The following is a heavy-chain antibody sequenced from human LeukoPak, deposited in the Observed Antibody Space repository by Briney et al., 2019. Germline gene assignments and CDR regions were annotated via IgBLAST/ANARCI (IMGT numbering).Heavy chain of an antibody. D-gene: IGHD5-18*01. CDR2: IREDGSEI. Sequence: GGSLRLSCAASGFTFSTYWMSWVRQAPGKGLEWVANIREDGSEINYADSVRGRFTISRDNAKNSLYLQMNSLRAEDTAVYYCARGYTCGYWGQGTLVIVSS. CDR3: ARGYTCGY. CDR1: GFTFSTYW. V-gene: IGHV3-7*04. J-gene: IGHJ4*02.